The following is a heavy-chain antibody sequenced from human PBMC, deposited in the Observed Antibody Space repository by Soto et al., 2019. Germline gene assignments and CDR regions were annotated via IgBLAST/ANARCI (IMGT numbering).Heavy chain of an antibody. CDR3: ARERVTVPTMGVLDY. Sequence: QVQLVQSGAEVKKPGASVKVSCKASGYTFTSYYMHWVRQAPGQGLEWMGIINPSGGSTSYAQKFQCRVTMTRATSTSTVYVELSSLRSEDTAVYYCARERVTVPTMGVLDYWGQGPLVTVSS. CDR1: GYTFTSYY. CDR2: INPSGGST. J-gene: IGHJ4*02. V-gene: IGHV1-46*03. D-gene: IGHD4-17*01.